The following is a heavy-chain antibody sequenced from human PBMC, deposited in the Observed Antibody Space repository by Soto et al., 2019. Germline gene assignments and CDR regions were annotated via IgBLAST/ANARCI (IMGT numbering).Heavy chain of an antibody. CDR1: GSTFSSYS. Sequence: GGSLRLSCAASGSTFSSYSMNWVRQAPGKGLEWVSYITSSGSTIYYADSVKGRFTISRDNAKNSLYLQMNSLRDDDTAVYYCARDSRGYKFDYWGQGALVTVSS. CDR3: ARDSRGYKFDY. CDR2: ITSSGSTI. J-gene: IGHJ4*02. D-gene: IGHD5-18*01. V-gene: IGHV3-48*02.